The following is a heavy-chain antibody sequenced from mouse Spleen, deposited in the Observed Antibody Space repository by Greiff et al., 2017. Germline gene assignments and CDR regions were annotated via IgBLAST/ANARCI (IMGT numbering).Heavy chain of an antibody. Sequence: EVMLVESGEGLVKPGGSLKLSCAASGFTFSSYAMSWVRQTPEKRLEWVAYISSGGDYIYYADTVKGRFTISRDNARNTLYLQMSSLKSEDTAMYYCTRAGGYYVLTGTHFDYWGQGTTLTVSS. J-gene: IGHJ2*01. D-gene: IGHD4-1*01. CDR2: ISSGGDYI. CDR3: TRAGGYYVLTGTHFDY. V-gene: IGHV5-9-1*02. CDR1: GFTFSSYA.